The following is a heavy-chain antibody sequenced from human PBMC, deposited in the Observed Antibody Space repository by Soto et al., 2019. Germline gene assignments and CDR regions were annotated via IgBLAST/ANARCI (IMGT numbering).Heavy chain of an antibody. J-gene: IGHJ4*02. D-gene: IGHD3-10*01. Sequence: GASAKASCKASGYTFTSYGISWVRQAPGQGLEWMGWISAYNGNTNYAQKLQGRVTMTTDTSTSTAYMELRSLRSDDTAVYYCAREALYSLHFDYWGQGALVTVSS. V-gene: IGHV1-18*01. CDR3: AREALYSLHFDY. CDR2: ISAYNGNT. CDR1: GYTFTSYG.